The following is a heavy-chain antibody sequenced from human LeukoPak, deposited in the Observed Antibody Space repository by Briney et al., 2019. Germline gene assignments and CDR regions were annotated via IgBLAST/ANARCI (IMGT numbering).Heavy chain of an antibody. J-gene: IGHJ4*02. CDR1: GYTFTSYD. CDR3: ARANYDILTGTDPEVFDY. Sequence: GASVKVSCKASGYTFTSYDINWVRQATGQGFEWMGWMNPNSGNTGYAQKFQGRVTMTRNTSISTAYMELSSLRSEDTAVYYCARANYDILTGTDPEVFDYWGQGTLVTVSS. CDR2: MNPNSGNT. D-gene: IGHD3-9*01. V-gene: IGHV1-8*01.